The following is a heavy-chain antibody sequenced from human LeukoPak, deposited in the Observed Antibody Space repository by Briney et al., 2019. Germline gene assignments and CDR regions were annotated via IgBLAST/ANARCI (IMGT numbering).Heavy chain of an antibody. D-gene: IGHD6-6*01. CDR1: GFTVSSDY. V-gene: IGHV3-53*01. Sequence: GGSLRLFCAASGFTVSSDYMSWVRQAPGKGLEWVSVIYSGGSTFYADPVKGRFTISRDNSKNTLHLQMNSLRVEDTAIYYCARGTIARLGPFDCWGQGTLVIVSS. J-gene: IGHJ4*02. CDR2: IYSGGST. CDR3: ARGTIARLGPFDC.